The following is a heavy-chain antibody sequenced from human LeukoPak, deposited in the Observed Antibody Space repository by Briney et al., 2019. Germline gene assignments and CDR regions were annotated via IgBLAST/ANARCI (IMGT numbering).Heavy chain of an antibody. CDR3: ARDGGFGELLSYGMDV. V-gene: IGHV3-30*04. D-gene: IGHD3-10*01. J-gene: IGHJ6*02. CDR1: GFTFSSYA. Sequence: GGSLRLSCAASGFTFSSYAMDWVRQAPGKGLEWVAVISYDGSNKYYADSVKGRFTISRDNSKNTLYLQMNSLRAEDTAVYYCARDGGFGELLSYGMDVWGQGTTVTVSS. CDR2: ISYDGSNK.